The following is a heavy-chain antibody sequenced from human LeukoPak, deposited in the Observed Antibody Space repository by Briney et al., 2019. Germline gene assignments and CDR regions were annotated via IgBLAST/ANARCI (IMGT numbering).Heavy chain of an antibody. V-gene: IGHV3-21*01. J-gene: IGHJ4*02. CDR1: GFTFSAFS. D-gene: IGHD6-19*01. Sequence: GGSLRLSCAASGFTFSAFSMNWVRQAPGKGLEWVSAISSSSSDIFYTDSVKGRFTISRDNANNFLYLQVSSLRAEDTAVYYCATGYTSGTRIDYWGQGTLVSVSS. CDR3: ATGYTSGTRIDY. CDR2: ISSSSSDI.